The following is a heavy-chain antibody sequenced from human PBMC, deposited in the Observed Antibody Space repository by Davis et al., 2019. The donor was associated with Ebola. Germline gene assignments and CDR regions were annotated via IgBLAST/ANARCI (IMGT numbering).Heavy chain of an antibody. Sequence: SVKVSCKASGYTFTGYSIHWVRQAPGQGLEWMGMIIPLFGKLNYAQKFQDRVSITADESTSTVYMELNSLTSDDTATYYCARGWYGQLVLDFWGQGTLVTVSS. CDR2: IIPLFGKL. CDR1: GYTFTGYS. J-gene: IGHJ4*01. V-gene: IGHV1-69*13. D-gene: IGHD6-13*01. CDR3: ARGWYGQLVLDF.